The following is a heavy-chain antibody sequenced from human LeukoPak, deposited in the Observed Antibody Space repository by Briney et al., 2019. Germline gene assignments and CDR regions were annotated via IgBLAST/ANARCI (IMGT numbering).Heavy chain of an antibody. CDR1: GVSINDYY. V-gene: IGHV4-34*01. CDR3: ARIRCGHSGSVCYNH. Sequence: SETLSLTCGVFGVSINDYYWRWIRQSPGKGLEWIGEISHTVGTRYNPSLESRVTMSVGTSENQLSLKLIFVTAADTAVYYCARIRCGHSGSVCYNHWGLGTLVTVSS. CDR2: ISHTVGT. J-gene: IGHJ4*02. D-gene: IGHD3-9*01.